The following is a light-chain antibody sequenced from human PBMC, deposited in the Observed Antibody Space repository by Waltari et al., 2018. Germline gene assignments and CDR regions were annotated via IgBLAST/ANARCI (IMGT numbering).Light chain of an antibody. CDR2: DVT. V-gene: IGLV2-23*02. J-gene: IGLJ3*02. Sequence: QSALTQPASVSGSPGQSITISCTGRSRDVVAYNYVTRYQQHPGKAPKLMIYDVTNRPAGVSNRFSGSKSGNTASLTISGLQADDEADYYCCSYAGTSTFVVFGGGTKLTVL. CDR1: SRDVVAYNY. CDR3: CSYAGTSTFVV.